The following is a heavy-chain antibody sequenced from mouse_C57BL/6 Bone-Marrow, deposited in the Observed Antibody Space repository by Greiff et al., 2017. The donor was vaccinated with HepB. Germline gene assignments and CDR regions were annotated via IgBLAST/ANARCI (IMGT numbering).Heavy chain of an antibody. CDR3: ARDLLRWFAY. D-gene: IGHD1-1*01. J-gene: IGHJ3*01. CDR2: IHPNSGST. V-gene: IGHV1-64*01. CDR1: GYTFTSYW. Sequence: VQLQQPGAELVKPGASVKLFCKASGYTFTSYWMHWVKQRPGQGLEWIGMIHPNSGSTNYNEKFKSKATLTVDKSSSTAYMQLSSLTSEDSAVYYCARDLLRWFAYWGQGTLVTVSA.